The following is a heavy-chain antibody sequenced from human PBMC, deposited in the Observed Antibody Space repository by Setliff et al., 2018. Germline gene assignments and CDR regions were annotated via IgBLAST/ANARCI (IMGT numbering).Heavy chain of an antibody. J-gene: IGHJ4*02. CDR3: FGAGTCSY. V-gene: IGHV3-7*01. D-gene: IGHD3-10*01. Sequence: GSLRLSCGASGFTYKNDWVSWVRQAPGKGLEWLASINPDGSEKYYVDSVKGRFTISRDNARNSLSLHMNSLRTEDTAVYYCFGAGTCSYWGQGTLVTVSS. CDR2: INPDGSEK. CDR1: GFTYKNDW.